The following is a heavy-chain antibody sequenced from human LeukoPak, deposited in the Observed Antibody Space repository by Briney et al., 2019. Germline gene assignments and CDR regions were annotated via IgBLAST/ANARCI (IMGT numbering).Heavy chain of an antibody. CDR2: ISSSGSTI. CDR1: GFTFSTYN. V-gene: IGHV3-48*04. Sequence: PGGSLRLSCAASGFTFSTYNMNWVRQAPGKGLEWVSYISSSGSTIYYADSVKGRFTISRDNAKNSLYLQMNSLRAEDTAVYYCAREPDYYGSGSYYRRGHFDYWGQGTLVTVSS. D-gene: IGHD3-10*01. CDR3: AREPDYYGSGSYYRRGHFDY. J-gene: IGHJ4*02.